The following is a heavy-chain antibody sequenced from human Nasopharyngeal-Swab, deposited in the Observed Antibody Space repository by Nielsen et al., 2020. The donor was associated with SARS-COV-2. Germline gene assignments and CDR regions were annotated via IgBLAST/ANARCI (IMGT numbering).Heavy chain of an antibody. CDR3: ARGRELFNYYYYGMDV. D-gene: IGHD1-26*01. J-gene: IGHJ6*02. CDR1: GGSISSYY. Sequence: SETLSLTCTVSGGSISSYYWSWIRQPPGKGLEWIGYIYYSGSTNYNPSLKSRVTISVDTSKNQFSLKLSSVTAAATAVYYCARGRELFNYYYYGMDVWGQGTTVTVSS. CDR2: IYYSGST. V-gene: IGHV4-59*01.